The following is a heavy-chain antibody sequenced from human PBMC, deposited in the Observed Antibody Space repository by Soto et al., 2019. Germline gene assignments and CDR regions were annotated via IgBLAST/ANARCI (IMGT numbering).Heavy chain of an antibody. J-gene: IGHJ4*02. V-gene: IGHV3-53*01. CDR2: IYSGGNT. Sequence: EVQLVESGGGLIQPGGSLRLSCAASGFTVSSNYMSWVRQAPGKGLEWVSVIYSGGNTYYADSVKGRFTISRDNSKNMVHLQMNSLRAEDTAVYYCARELSYPEDYWGQGILATVSS. CDR1: GFTVSSNY. CDR3: ARELSYPEDY.